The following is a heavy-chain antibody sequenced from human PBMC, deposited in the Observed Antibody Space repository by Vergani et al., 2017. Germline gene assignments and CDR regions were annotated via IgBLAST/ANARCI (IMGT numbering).Heavy chain of an antibody. CDR2: IRSKAYGGTT. D-gene: IGHD5-18*01. Sequence: EVQLVESGGGLVQPGRSLRLSCTASGFTFGDYAMSWFRQAPGKGLEWVGFIRSKAYGGTTEYAASVKGRFTISRDDSKSIAYLQMNSLKTEDTAVYYCTRVPDVDTAMVRVYFDYWGQGTLVTVSS. J-gene: IGHJ4*02. CDR3: TRVPDVDTAMVRVYFDY. V-gene: IGHV3-49*03. CDR1: GFTFGDYA.